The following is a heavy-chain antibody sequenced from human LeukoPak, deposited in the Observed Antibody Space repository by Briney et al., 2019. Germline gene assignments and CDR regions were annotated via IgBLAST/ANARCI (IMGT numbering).Heavy chain of an antibody. J-gene: IGHJ3*02. CDR2: INPNSGGT. CDR1: GYTFTGYC. V-gene: IGHV1-2*02. Sequence: ASVKVSCKASGYTFTGYCMHWVRQAPGQGLEWMGWINPNSGGTNYAQKFQGRVTMTRDTSISTAYMELSRLRSDDTAVYYCARDYGYYDFWSGSRAFDIWGQGTMVTVSS. D-gene: IGHD3-3*01. CDR3: ARDYGYYDFWSGSRAFDI.